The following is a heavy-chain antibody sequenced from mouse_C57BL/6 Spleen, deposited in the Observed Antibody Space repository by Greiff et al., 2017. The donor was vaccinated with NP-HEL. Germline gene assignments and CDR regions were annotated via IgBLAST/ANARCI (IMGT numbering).Heavy chain of an antibody. CDR3: ARSWEGFAY. CDR2: INPNNGGT. V-gene: IGHV1-18*01. CDR1: GYTFTDYN. Sequence: EVQLVESGPELVKPGASVKIPCKASGYTFTDYNMDWVKQSHGKSLEWIGDINPNNGGTIYNQKFKGKATLTVDKSSSTAYMELRSLTSEDTAVYYCARSWEGFAYWGQGTLVTVSA. J-gene: IGHJ3*01. D-gene: IGHD4-1*01.